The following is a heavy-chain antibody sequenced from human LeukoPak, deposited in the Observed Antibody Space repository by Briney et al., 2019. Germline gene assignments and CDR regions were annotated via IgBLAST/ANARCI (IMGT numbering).Heavy chain of an antibody. V-gene: IGHV4-4*07. J-gene: IGHJ4*02. CDR3: ARAGCGITSCKVYDH. CDR2: IYSTGST. CDR1: GASMRIHY. Sequence: PSQTLSLTCNVSGASMRIHYWSWIRQPAGNGLEWIGCIYSTGSTDYTPSLKSRVTISLDTSKNQFTLRLSSVTAADTAVYYCARAGCGITSCKVYDHWGQGTLVTVSS. D-gene: IGHD2-2*01.